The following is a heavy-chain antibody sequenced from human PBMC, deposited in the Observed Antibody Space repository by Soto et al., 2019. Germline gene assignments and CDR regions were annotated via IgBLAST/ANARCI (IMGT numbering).Heavy chain of an antibody. Sequence: SETLSLTCAVSGGSISSGGYSWSWIRQPPGKGLEWIGYIYHSGSTYYNPSLKSRVTISVDRSKNQFSLKLSSVTAADTAVYYCARTGSGLFDYWGQGTPVTVSS. CDR3: ARTGSGLFDY. CDR1: GGSISSGGYS. D-gene: IGHD2-15*01. V-gene: IGHV4-30-2*01. CDR2: IYHSGST. J-gene: IGHJ4*02.